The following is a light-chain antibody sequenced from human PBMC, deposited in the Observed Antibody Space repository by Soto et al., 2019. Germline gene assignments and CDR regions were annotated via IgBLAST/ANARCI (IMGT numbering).Light chain of an antibody. J-gene: IGKJ2*02. CDR2: RAS. Sequence: AIQMTQSPSSVSASVGDRVTITCRASQGNRNELGWYQQKPGKATKLLIYRASSLQSGVPSRFSGSGSGTDFILTISGLQPEDFATYFCLQDVTYPRTFGQGTKV. CDR1: QGNRNE. V-gene: IGKV1-6*01. CDR3: LQDVTYPRT.